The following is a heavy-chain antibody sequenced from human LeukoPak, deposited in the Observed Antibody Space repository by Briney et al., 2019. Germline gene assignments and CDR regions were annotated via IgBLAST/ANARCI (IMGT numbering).Heavy chain of an antibody. Sequence: GGSLRLSCAASGFTFSSYEMNWVRQAPGKGLEWVSYISSSGSTIYYADPVKGRFTISRDNAKNSLYLQMNSLRAEDTAVYYCARADDSSGYVADAFDIWGQGTMVTVSS. CDR2: ISSSGSTI. CDR3: ARADDSSGYVADAFDI. J-gene: IGHJ3*02. V-gene: IGHV3-48*03. D-gene: IGHD6-19*01. CDR1: GFTFSSYE.